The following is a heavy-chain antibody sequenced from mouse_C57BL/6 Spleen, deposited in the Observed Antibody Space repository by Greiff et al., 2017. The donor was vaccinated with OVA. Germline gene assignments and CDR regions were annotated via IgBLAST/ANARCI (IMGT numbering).Heavy chain of an antibody. CDR3: TRDRGAYYSPFDY. Sequence: EVKVVESGEGLVKPGGSLKLSCAASGFTFSSYAMSWVRQTPEKRLEWVAYISSGGDYIYYADTVKGRFTISRDNARNTLYLQMSSLKSEDTAMYYCTRDRGAYYSPFDYWGQGTTLTVSS. CDR1: GFTFSSYA. D-gene: IGHD2-12*01. J-gene: IGHJ2*01. V-gene: IGHV5-9-1*02. CDR2: ISSGGDYI.